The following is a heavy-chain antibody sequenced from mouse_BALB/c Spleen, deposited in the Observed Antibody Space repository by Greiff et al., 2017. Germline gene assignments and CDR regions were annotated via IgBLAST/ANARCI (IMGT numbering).Heavy chain of an antibody. D-gene: IGHD1-2*01. V-gene: IGHV5-17*02. Sequence: EVQRVESGGGLVKPGGSRKLSCAASGFTFSSFGMHWVRQAPEKGLEWVAYISSGSSTIYYADTVKGRFTISRDNPKNTLFLQMTSLRSEDTAMYYCARSGYGYVYAMDYWGQGTSVTVSS. J-gene: IGHJ4*01. CDR2: ISSGSSTI. CDR1: GFTFSSFG. CDR3: ARSGYGYVYAMDY.